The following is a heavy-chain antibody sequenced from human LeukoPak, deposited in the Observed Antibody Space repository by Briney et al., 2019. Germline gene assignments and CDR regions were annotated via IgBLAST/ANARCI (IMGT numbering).Heavy chain of an antibody. Sequence: PSETLSLTCTVSGGSISSYYWSWIRQPAGKGLEWIGLIYISGSTNYNPSLKSRVTMSVDTSKEQFSLKLSSVTAADTAVYYCARTPMYYYDNSGYYNWGQGTLVTVSS. CDR1: GGSISSYY. CDR3: ARTPMYYYDNSGYYN. CDR2: IYISGST. V-gene: IGHV4-4*07. D-gene: IGHD3-22*01. J-gene: IGHJ4*02.